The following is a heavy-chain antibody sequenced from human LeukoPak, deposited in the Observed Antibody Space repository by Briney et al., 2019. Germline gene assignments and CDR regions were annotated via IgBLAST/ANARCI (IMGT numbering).Heavy chain of an antibody. Sequence: GGSLRLSCAASGFTFSSYSMNWVRQAPGKGLEWVSGINWNGGSTGYADSVKGRFTISRDNAKNSLYLQMNSLSAEDTALYYCAREATVTKKGYDYWGQGTLVTVSS. J-gene: IGHJ4*02. D-gene: IGHD4-17*01. CDR1: GFTFSSYS. CDR3: AREATVTKKGYDY. V-gene: IGHV3-20*04. CDR2: INWNGGST.